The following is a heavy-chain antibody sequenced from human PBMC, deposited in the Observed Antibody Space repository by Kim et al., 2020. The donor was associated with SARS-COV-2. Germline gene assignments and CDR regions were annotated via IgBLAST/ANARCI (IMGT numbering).Heavy chain of an antibody. V-gene: IGHV3-33*06. J-gene: IGHJ4*02. Sequence: GRSLRLSCAASGFTFSSYAMHWVRQAPGKGLEWVAVIWYDGSNKYYADSVKGRFTISRDNSKNTLYLQMNSLRADDTAVYYCAKDNSAYDMWSGYYASVTYFDYWGEGMLVTVSS. D-gene: IGHD3-3*01. CDR2: IWYDGSNK. CDR1: GFTFSSYA. CDR3: AKDNSAYDMWSGYYASVTYFDY.